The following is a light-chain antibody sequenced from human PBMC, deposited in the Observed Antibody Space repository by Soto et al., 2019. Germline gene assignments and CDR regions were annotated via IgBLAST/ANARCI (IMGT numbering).Light chain of an antibody. V-gene: IGKV1-33*01. CDR1: QDISNS. Sequence: DIQMTQSPSSLSASVGDRVTITCQASQDISNSLNWYQRKPGKAPNLLIYDASTLEAGVPSRFSGSGYGTDFTLTISSLQPEDSATYYCLQYDILPFNFGPGTTVQI. CDR2: DAS. J-gene: IGKJ3*01. CDR3: LQYDILPFN.